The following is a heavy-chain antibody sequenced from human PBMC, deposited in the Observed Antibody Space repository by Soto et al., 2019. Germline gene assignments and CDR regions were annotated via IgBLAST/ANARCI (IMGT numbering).Heavy chain of an antibody. CDR2: ISSSSSYT. V-gene: IGHV3-11*06. D-gene: IGHD3-22*01. J-gene: IGHJ3*02. Sequence: GGSLRLSCAASGFSFSDYYMSWIRQAPGKGLEWVSYISSSSSYTNYADSVKGRFTISRDNAKNSLYLQMNSLRAEDTAVYYCARSLNRNSYYDSSAYHGAFDICGQGPMVTVSS. CDR1: GFSFSDYY. CDR3: ARSLNRNSYYDSSAYHGAFDI.